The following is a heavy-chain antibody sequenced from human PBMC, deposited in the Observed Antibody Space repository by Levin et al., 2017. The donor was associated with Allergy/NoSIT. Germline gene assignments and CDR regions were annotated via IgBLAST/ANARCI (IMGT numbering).Heavy chain of an antibody. CDR1: GFTFSKCA. J-gene: IGHJ6*02. CDR3: AKDRYCGVDFGYYYYGMDV. Sequence: GESLKISCAASGFTFSKCAMNWVRQAPGKGLEWVSAISGSGSSTYYTDSVKGRFTISRDNSKNTLYLQMNSLRAEDTAIYYCAKDRYCGVDFGYYYYGMDVWGPGTTVTVSS. CDR2: ISGSGSST. V-gene: IGHV3-23*01. D-gene: IGHD2-21*01.